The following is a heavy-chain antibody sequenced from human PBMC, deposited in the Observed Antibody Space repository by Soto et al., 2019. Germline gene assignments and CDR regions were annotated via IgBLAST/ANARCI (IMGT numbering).Heavy chain of an antibody. J-gene: IGHJ6*02. CDR1: GFTFTSSA. CDR2: IVVGSGNT. CDR3: AAERTGIVGATTDNYYYGMDV. V-gene: IGHV1-58*02. D-gene: IGHD1-26*01. Sequence: SVKVSCKASGFTFTSSAMQGVRQARGQRLEWIGWIVVGSGNTNYAQKFQERVTITRDMSTSTAYMELSSLRSEDTAVYYCAAERTGIVGATTDNYYYGMDVWGQGTTVTVSS.